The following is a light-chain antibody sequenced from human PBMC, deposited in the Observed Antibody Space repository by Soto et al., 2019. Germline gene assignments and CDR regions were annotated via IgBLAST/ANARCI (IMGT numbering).Light chain of an antibody. Sequence: QSALTQPASVSGSPGQSITISCTGTSSDVGGYNYVSWYQQHPGKAPKLMIYEVSNRPSGVSNRFSGSKSGNTASLTISGLQAEDEDDYYCSSYTIYSTWVFGGGTKLTVL. J-gene: IGLJ3*02. CDR3: SSYTIYSTWV. V-gene: IGLV2-14*01. CDR2: EVS. CDR1: SSDVGGYNY.